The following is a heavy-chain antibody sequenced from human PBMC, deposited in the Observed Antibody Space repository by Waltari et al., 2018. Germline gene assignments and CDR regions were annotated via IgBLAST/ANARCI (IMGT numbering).Heavy chain of an antibody. D-gene: IGHD1-26*01. Sequence: EVQLVESGGGLVQPGGSLRLSCAASGFTFSTYSMNWVRQAPGKGLEGVSYISSVSSTIYYADSVKGRFSISRDNAKNSLYLQMNSLRAEDTAVYYCAREDRSGSFPLDYWGQGTLVTVSS. J-gene: IGHJ4*02. CDR3: AREDRSGSFPLDY. V-gene: IGHV3-48*04. CDR2: ISSVSSTI. CDR1: GFTFSTYS.